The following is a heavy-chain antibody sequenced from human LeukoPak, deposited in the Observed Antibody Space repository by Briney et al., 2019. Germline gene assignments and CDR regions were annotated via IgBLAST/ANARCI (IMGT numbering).Heavy chain of an antibody. V-gene: IGHV3-30-3*01. Sequence: GRSLRLSCAASGFTFSSYAMHWVRQAPGKGLKWVAVISHDGSNKYYADSVEGRFTISRDNSKNTLYLQMNSLRAEDTAVYYCARGAQYCSSTSCYSYFDCWGQGTLVTVSS. CDR1: GFTFSSYA. J-gene: IGHJ4*02. CDR3: ARGAQYCSSTSCYSYFDC. CDR2: ISHDGSNK. D-gene: IGHD2-2*01.